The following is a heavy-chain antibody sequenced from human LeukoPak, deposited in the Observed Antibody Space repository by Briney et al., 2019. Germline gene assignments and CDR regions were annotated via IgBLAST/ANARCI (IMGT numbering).Heavy chain of an antibody. J-gene: IGHJ3*02. D-gene: IGHD3-3*01. V-gene: IGHV4-59*01. Sequence: SETLSLTCTVSGGSINSKYWSWIRQPPGKGLEWIGYIYYSGSTNSNPSLKSRVTISMDSSKNQFSLKLNSMTAADTAVYFCAGPYDFSAFDIWGQGKMITVSS. CDR1: GGSINSKY. CDR3: AGPYDFSAFDI. CDR2: IYYSGST.